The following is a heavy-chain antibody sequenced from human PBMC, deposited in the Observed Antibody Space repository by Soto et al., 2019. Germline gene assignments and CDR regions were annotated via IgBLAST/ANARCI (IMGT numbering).Heavy chain of an antibody. J-gene: IGHJ4*02. CDR2: ISAYNGNT. CDR3: AREAQQLSRPYYFDY. CDR1: GYTFTSYG. V-gene: IGHV1-18*01. D-gene: IGHD6-13*01. Sequence: QVQLVQSGAEVKKPGASVKVSCEASGYTFTSYGISWVRQAPGQGLEWMGWISAYNGNTNYAQKLQGRVTMTTDTSTSTAYMELRSLRSDDTAVYYCAREAQQLSRPYYFDYWGQGTLVTVSS.